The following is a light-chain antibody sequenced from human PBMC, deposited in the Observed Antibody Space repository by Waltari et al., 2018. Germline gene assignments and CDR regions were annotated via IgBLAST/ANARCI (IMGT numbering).Light chain of an antibody. Sequence: EIVLTQSPATLSLSPGERATLSCRASQSVSSYLAWYQQMPGQAPRLLIHSASNRATGIPARFSGSGSGTDFTLTISSLEPEDFAVYYCQQRSNWPRTFGQGT. CDR3: QQRSNWPRT. V-gene: IGKV3-11*01. CDR1: QSVSSY. CDR2: SAS. J-gene: IGKJ1*01.